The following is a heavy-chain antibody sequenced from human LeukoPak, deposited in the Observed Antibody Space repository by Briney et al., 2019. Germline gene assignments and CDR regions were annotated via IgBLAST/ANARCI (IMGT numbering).Heavy chain of an antibody. D-gene: IGHD3-3*01. CDR3: ARALRFLGRKPVYYFDY. CDR2: MNPNSGNT. Sequence: ASVKVSCKASGYTFTSYDINWVRQATGQGLEWMGWMNPNSGNTGYAQKFQGRVTMTRNTSISTAYMELSSLRSEDTAVYYCARALRFLGRKPVYYFDYWGQGTLVTVSS. J-gene: IGHJ4*02. CDR1: GYTFTSYD. V-gene: IGHV1-8*01.